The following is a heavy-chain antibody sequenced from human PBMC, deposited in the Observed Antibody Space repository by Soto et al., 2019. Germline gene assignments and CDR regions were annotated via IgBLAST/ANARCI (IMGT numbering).Heavy chain of an antibody. CDR2: ISSSASHI. CDR1: GFSFSSYS. CDR3: ARGYTGYCSGGTCYWFDP. V-gene: IGHV3-21*01. D-gene: IGHD2-15*01. J-gene: IGHJ5*02. Sequence: EVQLVESGGGLVKPGGSLRLSCAASGFSFSSYSMNWVRQAPGKGLEWVSSISSSASHINYADSVKGRFTISRDNAKKSRYLQMNSLRAEETAVYYCARGYTGYCSGGTCYWFDPWGQGTLVTVSS.